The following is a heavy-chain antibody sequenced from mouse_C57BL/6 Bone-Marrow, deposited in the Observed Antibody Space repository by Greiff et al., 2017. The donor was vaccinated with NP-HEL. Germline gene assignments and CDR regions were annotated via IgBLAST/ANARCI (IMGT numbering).Heavy chain of an antibody. CDR1: GYTFTSYW. J-gene: IGHJ2*01. V-gene: IGHV1-61*01. D-gene: IGHD3-1*01. Sequence: QVQLQQPGAELVRPGSSVKLSCKASGYTFTSYWMDWVKQRPGQGLEWIGNIYPSDSENHYNQKFKDKATLTVDKSSSTAYMQLSSLTSEDSAVYYCARGGQLEYFDYWGQGTTLTVSS. CDR3: ARGGQLEYFDY. CDR2: IYPSDSEN.